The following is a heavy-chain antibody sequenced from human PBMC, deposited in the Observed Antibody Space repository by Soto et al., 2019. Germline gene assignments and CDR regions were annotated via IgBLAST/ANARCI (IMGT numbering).Heavy chain of an antibody. CDR2: VSMSGVST. CDR3: AKLSDRDYGDQIDY. J-gene: IGHJ4*02. D-gene: IGHD4-17*01. Sequence: GGSLRLSCAASGFKFNNYAMTWVRQAPGRGLEWVSGVSMSGVSTYYADSVKGRFTISRDNAKNTLYLQLNTLSAEDTALYYCAKLSDRDYGDQIDYWGQGTLVTVSS. CDR1: GFKFNNYA. V-gene: IGHV3-23*01.